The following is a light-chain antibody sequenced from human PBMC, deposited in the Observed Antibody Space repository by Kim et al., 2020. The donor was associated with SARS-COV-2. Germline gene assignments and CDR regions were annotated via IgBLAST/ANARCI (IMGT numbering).Light chain of an antibody. Sequence: LPAESATPSCRASQSVSSYFAWYQQKPGQAPRLLIYDASNRATGSPARFSGSGSGTDFTLTISSLEPEDFAVYYCQQRSNWPPLTFGGGTKVDIK. CDR2: DAS. CDR1: QSVSSY. J-gene: IGKJ4*01. CDR3: QQRSNWPPLT. V-gene: IGKV3-11*01.